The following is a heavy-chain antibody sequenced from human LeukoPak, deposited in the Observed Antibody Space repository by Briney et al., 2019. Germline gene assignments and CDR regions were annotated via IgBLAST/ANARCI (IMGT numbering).Heavy chain of an antibody. CDR3: ARGDYYDSSGDPPFDY. D-gene: IGHD3-22*01. J-gene: IGHJ4*02. CDR1: GYTFTSYG. Sequence: ASVKVSCKASGYTFTSYGISWVRQAPGQGLEWMGWISAYNGNTNYAQKLQGRVTMTTDTFTSTAYMELRSLRSDDTAVYYCARGDYYDSSGDPPFDYWGQGTLVTVSS. CDR2: ISAYNGNT. V-gene: IGHV1-18*01.